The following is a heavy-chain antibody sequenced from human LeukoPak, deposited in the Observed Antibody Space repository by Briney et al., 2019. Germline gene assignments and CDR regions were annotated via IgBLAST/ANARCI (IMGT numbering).Heavy chain of an antibody. D-gene: IGHD5-24*01. V-gene: IGHV4-59*01. J-gene: IGHJ4*02. CDR2: IYDSGST. CDR3: ARGRWLQPDFDY. CDR1: GGSISSYY. Sequence: SETLSLTCTVSGGSISSYYWNWIRQPPGKGLEWIGYIYDSGSTNYNPSLKSRVTISVDTSKNQFSLKLSSVTAADTAVYYCARGRWLQPDFDYWGQGTLVTVSS.